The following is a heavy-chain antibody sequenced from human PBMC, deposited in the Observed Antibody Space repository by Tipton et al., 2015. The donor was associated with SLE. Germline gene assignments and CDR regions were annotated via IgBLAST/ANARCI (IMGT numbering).Heavy chain of an antibody. J-gene: IGHJ5*02. CDR2: ITRRGKT. Sequence: GLVKPSETLSLSCTVSGGSMSTYYWSWFRRPPGRGLEWIGEITRRGKTNYNPSLKSRVTISVDTSKNQFSLNLRSVTASDTAVYYCARGGTGDVRNPFDPWGHGTLFTVSP. CDR1: GGSMSTYY. V-gene: IGHV4-34*01. CDR3: ARGGTGDVRNPFDP. D-gene: IGHD2-21*02.